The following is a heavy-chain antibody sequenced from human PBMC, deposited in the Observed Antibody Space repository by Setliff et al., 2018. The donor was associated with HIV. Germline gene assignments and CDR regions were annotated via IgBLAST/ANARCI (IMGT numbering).Heavy chain of an antibody. CDR3: AKKTAAYTSGSWLHY. Sequence: PGGSLRLSCAASGFTFSSYAMSWVRQAPGKGLEWVSAISGSGSSTYYADSVKGRFTISRDNAKNSLYLQMNSLRAEDTAVYYCAKKTAAYTSGSWLHYWGQGTLVTVSS. CDR1: GFTFSSYA. V-gene: IGHV3-23*01. J-gene: IGHJ4*02. CDR2: ISGSGSST. D-gene: IGHD3-10*01.